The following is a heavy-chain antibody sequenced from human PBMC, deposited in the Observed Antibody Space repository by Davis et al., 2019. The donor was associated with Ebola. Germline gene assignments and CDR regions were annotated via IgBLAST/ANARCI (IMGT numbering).Heavy chain of an antibody. J-gene: IGHJ3*01. Sequence: GESLKISCAASGFTFNQYAMTWVRQAPGKGLEWVSTISKSGRDTNYADSVKGRLSVSRDNSKNTVYLQMHSLRVEDTAIYYYVKDTSSIWFDVWGQGTTVTVSS. CDR2: ISKSGRDT. CDR1: GFTFNQYA. V-gene: IGHV3-23*01. CDR3: VKDTSSIWFDV. D-gene: IGHD6-13*01.